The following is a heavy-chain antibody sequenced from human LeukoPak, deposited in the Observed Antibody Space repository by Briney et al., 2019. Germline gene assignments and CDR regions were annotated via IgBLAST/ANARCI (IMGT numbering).Heavy chain of an antibody. D-gene: IGHD3-22*01. V-gene: IGHV1-69*13. CDR1: GGTFSSYA. CDR2: IIPIFGTA. J-gene: IGHJ5*02. Sequence: GASVKVSCKASGGTFSSYAISWVRQAPGQGLEWMGGIIPIFGTANYAQKFQGRVTITADESTSTAYMELSSLRSEDTAVYYCASLYSSGYYNWFDPWGQGTLVTVSS. CDR3: ASLYSSGYYNWFDP.